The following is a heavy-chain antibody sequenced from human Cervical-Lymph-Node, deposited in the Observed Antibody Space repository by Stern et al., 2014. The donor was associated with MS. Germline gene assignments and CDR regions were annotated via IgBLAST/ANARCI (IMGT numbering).Heavy chain of an antibody. CDR1: GFRFTDYY. D-gene: IGHD5-24*01. V-gene: IGHV1-2*02. CDR3: GRGIKTFDP. Sequence: HVQLVESGAEVKKPGASVKVSCETSGFRFTDYYIRWVRQAPGQGLEWMGCINPKNGDTHSAQKFQGRFTMTRDTSISTGYMELNSLKSDDTAMYYCGRGIKTFDPWGQGTLVTVSS. J-gene: IGHJ5*02. CDR2: INPKNGDT.